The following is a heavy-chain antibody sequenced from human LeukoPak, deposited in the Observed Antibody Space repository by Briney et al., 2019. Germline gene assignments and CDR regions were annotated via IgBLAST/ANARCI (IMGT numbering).Heavy chain of an antibody. Sequence: NPSETLSLTCTVSGYSISSGSHWSWIRQPPGKGLEWIGTIYHDGGTFYNPSLKSRVTISVDTSKNQFSLMLSSVTAADTAVYYCARGHYYDYYGNAGSDPWGQGTLVTVSS. CDR2: IYHDGGT. J-gene: IGHJ5*02. V-gene: IGHV4-38-2*02. D-gene: IGHD3-16*01. CDR3: ARGHYYDYYGNAGSDP. CDR1: GYSISSGSH.